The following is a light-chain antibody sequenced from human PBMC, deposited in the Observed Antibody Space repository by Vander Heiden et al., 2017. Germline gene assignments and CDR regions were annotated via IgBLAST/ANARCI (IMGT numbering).Light chain of an antibody. Sequence: SYELPQHPSVSVSPGQTARITCSGDALPKQYAFWYQQKSGQAPVLVIYEDNKRPSGIPERFSGSSSGTMATLTISGAQAEDEADYYCYSTDSGGYQRVFGGGTKLTVL. CDR1: ALPKQY. J-gene: IGLJ3*02. V-gene: IGLV3-10*01. CDR2: EDN. CDR3: YSTDSGGYQRV.